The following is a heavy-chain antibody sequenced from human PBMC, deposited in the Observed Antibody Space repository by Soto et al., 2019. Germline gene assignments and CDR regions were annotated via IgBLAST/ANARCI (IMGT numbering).Heavy chain of an antibody. J-gene: IGHJ5*01. V-gene: IGHV4-39*01. CDR2: IYYSGST. Sequence: SETLSLTCTVSGGSIRSSTYYWGWIRQPPGKGLEWIGSIYYSGSTHNTPSLKSRVTMSVDTYTNQFSLKLNSVTAADTAVYYCARLIGDSWLDSWGQGTLVTVSS. CDR1: GGSIRSSTYY. CDR3: ARLIGDSWLDS.